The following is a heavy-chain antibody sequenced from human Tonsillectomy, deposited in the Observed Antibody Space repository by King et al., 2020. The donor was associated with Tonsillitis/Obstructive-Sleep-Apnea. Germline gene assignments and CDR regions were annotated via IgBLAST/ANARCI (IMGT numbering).Heavy chain of an antibody. CDR2: ISYDGSNK. V-gene: IGHV3-30*04. Sequence: VQLVESGGGVVQPGRSLRLSCAASGFTFSSYAMHWVRQAPGKGLEWVAVISYDGSNKYYADSVKGRFTISRDNSKNTVYLQMNSLRAEDTAVFYCARDEMEGNSYYFDYWGQGTLVTVSS. CDR3: ARDEMEGNSYYFDY. CDR1: GFTFSSYA. J-gene: IGHJ4*02. D-gene: IGHD4-23*01.